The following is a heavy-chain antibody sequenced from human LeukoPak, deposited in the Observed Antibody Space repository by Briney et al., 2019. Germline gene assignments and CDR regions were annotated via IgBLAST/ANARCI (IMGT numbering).Heavy chain of an antibody. CDR3: ATDYSKGY. CDR1: GFTFSSHS. D-gene: IGHD4-11*01. CDR2: FSGTSNTI. V-gene: IGHV3-48*01. Sequence: GGSLRLSCVASGFTFSSHSMSWVRQAPGKGLEWVSYFSGTSNTIYYADSVKGRFTISRDNAKNSPYLQMNSLRAEDTAVYYCATDYSKGYWGQGTLVTVSS. J-gene: IGHJ4*02.